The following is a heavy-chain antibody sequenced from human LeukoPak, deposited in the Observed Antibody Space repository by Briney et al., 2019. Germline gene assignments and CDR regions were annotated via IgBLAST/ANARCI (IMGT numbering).Heavy chain of an antibody. CDR1: GYTFTSYV. J-gene: IGHJ6*02. Sequence: ASVKVSCKASGYTFTSYVIHWVRQAPGQRLEWMGWINAGNGNTKYSQKFQGRVTITRDTSASTAYMELSSLRSEDTAIYYCVRGGMTTVTSYGMDVWGQGTTVTVSS. CDR2: INAGNGNT. V-gene: IGHV1-3*01. D-gene: IGHD4-17*01. CDR3: VRGGMTTVTSYGMDV.